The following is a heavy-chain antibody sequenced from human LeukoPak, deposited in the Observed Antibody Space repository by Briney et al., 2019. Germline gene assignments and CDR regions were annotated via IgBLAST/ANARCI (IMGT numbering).Heavy chain of an antibody. Sequence: PGGSLRLSCAASGFTFSSYSMNWVRQAPGKGLEWVSSISSSSSYIYYADSVKGRFTISRDNAKNSLYLQMNSLRAEDTAVYYCAGAVAGTLFAFDIWGQGTMVTVSS. CDR2: ISSSSSYI. D-gene: IGHD6-19*01. V-gene: IGHV3-21*01. J-gene: IGHJ3*02. CDR1: GFTFSSYS. CDR3: AGAVAGTLFAFDI.